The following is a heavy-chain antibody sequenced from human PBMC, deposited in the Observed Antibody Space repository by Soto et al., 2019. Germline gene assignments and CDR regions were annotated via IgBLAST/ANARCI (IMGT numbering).Heavy chain of an antibody. CDR3: ARHHDPLDY. V-gene: IGHV4-59*08. Sequence: QVQLQESGPGLVKPSETLSLTCTVSGGSISSYYWSWIRQPPGKGLEWIGYIYYSGSTNYNPSLKSRVTISVDTSKNQFSLKLSSVTAADTAVYYCARHHDPLDYWGQGTLVTVSS. D-gene: IGHD3-16*01. CDR2: IYYSGST. J-gene: IGHJ4*02. CDR1: GGSISSYY.